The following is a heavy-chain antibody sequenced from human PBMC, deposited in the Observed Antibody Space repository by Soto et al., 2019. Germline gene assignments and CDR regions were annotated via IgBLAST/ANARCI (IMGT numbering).Heavy chain of an antibody. J-gene: IGHJ6*02. Sequence: SETLSLTCAVYGGSFSGYYWSWIRQPPGKGLEWIGEINHSGSTNYNPSLKSRVTISVDTSKNQFSLKLSSVTAADTAVYYCALFQGGYDILTGYYIDYYGMDVWGQGTTVTVSS. D-gene: IGHD3-9*01. CDR1: GGSFSGYY. CDR2: INHSGST. V-gene: IGHV4-34*01. CDR3: ALFQGGYDILTGYYIDYYGMDV.